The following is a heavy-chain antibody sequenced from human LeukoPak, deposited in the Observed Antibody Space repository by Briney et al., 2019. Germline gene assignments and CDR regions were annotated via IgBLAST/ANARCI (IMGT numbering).Heavy chain of an antibody. J-gene: IGHJ4*02. CDR3: AKDSLDLWKQWLVEGGGYFDY. V-gene: IGHV3-30*18. D-gene: IGHD6-19*01. CDR1: GFTFSSYG. CDR2: ISYDGSNK. Sequence: GGSLRLSCAASGFTFSSYGMHWVRQAPGKGLEWVAVISYDGSNKYYADSVKGRFTISRDNSKNTLYLQMNSLRAEDTAVYYCAKDSLDLWKQWLVEGGGYFDYWGQGTLVTVSS.